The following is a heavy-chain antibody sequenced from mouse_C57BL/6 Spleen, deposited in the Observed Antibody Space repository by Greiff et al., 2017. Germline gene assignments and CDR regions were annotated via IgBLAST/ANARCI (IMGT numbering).Heavy chain of an antibody. V-gene: IGHV14-2*01. CDR2: IDPEDGAT. CDR1: GFNIKDYY. D-gene: IGHD1-1*01. J-gene: IGHJ3*01. Sequence: EVQLQQSGAELVKPGASVKLSCTASGFNIKDYYMHWVKQRTEQGLEWIGRIDPEDGATKYAQKFQGKAPIAADPSSNTAYLQLSSLSSADSAVYYCAGYYDSRFAYWGQGTLVTVSA. CDR3: AGYYDSRFAY.